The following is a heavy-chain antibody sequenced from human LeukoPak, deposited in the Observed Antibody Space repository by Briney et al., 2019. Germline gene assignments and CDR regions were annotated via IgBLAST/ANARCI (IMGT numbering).Heavy chain of an antibody. J-gene: IGHJ4*02. CDR1: GYSISRGYS. Sequence: PSETLSLTCTVSGYSISRGYSWGWIRQPPGKGLAWIGNIYHSGSTNYSPSLKSRVTISVDTSKNQFSLKLSSVPAADTAVYFCAREDYYNSGGYYLDYWGQGTLVTVSS. D-gene: IGHD3-22*01. CDR3: AREDYYNSGGYYLDY. CDR2: IYHSGST. V-gene: IGHV4-38-2*02.